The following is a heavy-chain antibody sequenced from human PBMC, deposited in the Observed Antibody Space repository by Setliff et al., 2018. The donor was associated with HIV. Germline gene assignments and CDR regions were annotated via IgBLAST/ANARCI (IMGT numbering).Heavy chain of an antibody. CDR3: AKGSPRYDSRGHPDS. Sequence: GGSLRLSCTASGFTFHEYSMHWVRQAPGKGLEWVSGVYWNSDSLGYADSGQGRFVISRDNAKKSLYLQMNSLKTEDTALYYCAKGSPRYDSRGHPDSWGQGTLVTVSS. CDR1: GFTFHEYS. J-gene: IGHJ4*02. D-gene: IGHD3-22*01. CDR2: VYWNSDSL. V-gene: IGHV3-9*01.